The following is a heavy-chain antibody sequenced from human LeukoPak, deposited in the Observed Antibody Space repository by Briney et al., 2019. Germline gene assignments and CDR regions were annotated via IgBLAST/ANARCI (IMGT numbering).Heavy chain of an antibody. CDR2: ISSSGSTI. J-gene: IGHJ4*02. CDR3: ARLDTAMVTWRLYYFDY. V-gene: IGHV3-11*01. D-gene: IGHD5-18*01. CDR1: GFTFSYYY. Sequence: GALRLSCAASGFTFSYYYMSWIRQAPGKGLEWVSYISSSGSTIYYADSVKGRFTISRDNAKNSLYLQMNSLRAEDTAVYYCARLDTAMVTWRLYYFDYWGQGTLVTVSS.